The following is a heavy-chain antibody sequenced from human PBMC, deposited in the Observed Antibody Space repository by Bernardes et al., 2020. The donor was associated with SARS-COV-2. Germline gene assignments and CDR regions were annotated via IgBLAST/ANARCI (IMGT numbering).Heavy chain of an antibody. CDR2: INKYSTDI. CDR1: GFTFGAYN. V-gene: IGHV3-48*02. CDR3: GRDSDWRRDF. D-gene: IGHD3-9*01. J-gene: IGHJ4*02. Sequence: GGSLRLSCTASGFTFGAYNMNWVRQAPGKGLEWVSFINKYSTDIHYADSVKGRFSISRDNAKNSLYLQMNSLRDEDTAVYYCGRDSDWRRDFWGQGTLVTVSS.